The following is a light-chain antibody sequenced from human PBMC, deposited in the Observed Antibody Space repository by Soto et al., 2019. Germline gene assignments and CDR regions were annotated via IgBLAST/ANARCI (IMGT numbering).Light chain of an antibody. Sequence: QSVLTLPASVSGSPGQSITISCTGTRTDIGSNNYISWYQQFPGKAPKLIIFEVSDRPSGISNRFSGSKFGNTASLTISGLQAEDEADYYCSSYSSSSTFESVFGGGTKLTVL. J-gene: IGLJ2*01. CDR3: SSYSSSSTFESV. V-gene: IGLV2-14*01. CDR2: EVS. CDR1: RTDIGSNNY.